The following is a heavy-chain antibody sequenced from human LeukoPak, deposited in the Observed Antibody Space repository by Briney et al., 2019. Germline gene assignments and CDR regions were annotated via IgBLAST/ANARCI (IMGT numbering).Heavy chain of an antibody. CDR3: ARVYYSSSYDYWYFDL. CDR1: GGSFSGYY. CDR2: KDYSGST. D-gene: IGHD6-13*01. Sequence: SETLSLTCAVYGGSFSGYYWSWIRQPPGKGLEWIGYKDYSGSTNYNRSLKSRVTISVDTSKNQFSLKLSSVTAADTAVYYCARVYYSSSYDYWYFDLWGRGTLVTVSS. J-gene: IGHJ2*01. V-gene: IGHV4-59*01.